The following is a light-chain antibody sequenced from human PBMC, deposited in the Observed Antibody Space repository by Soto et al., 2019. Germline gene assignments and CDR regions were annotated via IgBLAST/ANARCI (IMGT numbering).Light chain of an antibody. CDR1: LPISNY. Sequence: DIKMSLSLSSLSASVGDRVTITCRASLPISNYLAWYQQKPGKIPNLLIYAASTLQAGVPSRFSGSGSGTEFTLTISSLQPDDFATYYCQQYNSYSRTFGQGSMADVK. CDR3: QQYNSYSRT. V-gene: IGKV1-27*01. J-gene: IGKJ1*01. CDR2: AAS.